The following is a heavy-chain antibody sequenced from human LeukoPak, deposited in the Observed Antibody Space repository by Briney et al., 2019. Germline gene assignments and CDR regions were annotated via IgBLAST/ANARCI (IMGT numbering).Heavy chain of an antibody. CDR2: ISQSGSDI. Sequence: GGSLRLSCAASGFTFSDFYMSWIRQAPGKGLEWISYISQSGSDINYADSVRGRFTVSRDNAKNSLYLQMNSLRAEDTAVYYCATTARVGAHWGQGTLVTVFS. CDR3: ATTARVGAH. CDR1: GFTFSDFY. V-gene: IGHV3-11*01. J-gene: IGHJ4*02. D-gene: IGHD4/OR15-4a*01.